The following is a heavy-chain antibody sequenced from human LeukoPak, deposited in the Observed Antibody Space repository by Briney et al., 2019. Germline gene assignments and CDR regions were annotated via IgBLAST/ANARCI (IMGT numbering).Heavy chain of an antibody. J-gene: IGHJ4*02. CDR1: GGTFSSYA. D-gene: IGHD1-1*01. Sequence: ASVKVSCKASGGTFSSYAISWVRQAPGQGLEWMEGIIPIFGTANYAQKFQGRVTITTDESTSTAYMELSSLRSEDTAVYYCATLTAVAGTEDYWGQGTLVTVSS. CDR2: IIPIFGTA. V-gene: IGHV1-69*05. CDR3: ATLTAVAGTEDY.